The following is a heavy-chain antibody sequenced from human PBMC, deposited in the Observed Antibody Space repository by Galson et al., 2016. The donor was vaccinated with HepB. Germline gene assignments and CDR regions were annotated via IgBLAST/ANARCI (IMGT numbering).Heavy chain of an antibody. CDR3: ARDWGRGSGGGMDV. CDR1: GGSFSGYF. J-gene: IGHJ6*02. V-gene: IGHV4-59*01. D-gene: IGHD1-26*01. Sequence: SETLSLTCAVYGGSFSGYFWSWIRQPPGKGLEWIGHIYYRGNTNYNPSLKSRVTISLDTSKNQFSLKLYSVTAADTAVYYCARDWGRGSGGGMDVWGQGTTVTVSS. CDR2: IYYRGNT.